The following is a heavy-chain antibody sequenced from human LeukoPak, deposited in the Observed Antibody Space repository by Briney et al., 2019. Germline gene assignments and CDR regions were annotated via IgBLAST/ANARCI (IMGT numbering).Heavy chain of an antibody. V-gene: IGHV3-23*01. CDR2: ISGGGGST. Sequence: PGGSLRLSCAASGFTVSSNYMSWVRQAPGKGLEWVSGISGGGGSTYYADSVKGRFSISRDNSKNNLYLQMNSLRAEDMAVYYCAKASHYDILTGRHSARLWYFDYWGQGTLVTVSS. D-gene: IGHD3-9*01. J-gene: IGHJ4*02. CDR1: GFTVSSNY. CDR3: AKASHYDILTGRHSARLWYFDY.